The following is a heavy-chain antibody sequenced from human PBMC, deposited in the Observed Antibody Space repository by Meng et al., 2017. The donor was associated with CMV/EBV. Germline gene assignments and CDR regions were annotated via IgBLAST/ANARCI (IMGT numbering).Heavy chain of an antibody. CDR1: GGTFSSYA. J-gene: IGHJ5*02. CDR3: ARHQGQLVEGDWFDP. V-gene: IGHV1-69*05. Sequence: SVKVSCKASGGTFSSYAISWVRQAPGQGLEWMGGIIPIFGTANYAQKFQGRVTTTTDESTSTAYMELSSLRSEDTAVYYCARHQGQLVEGDWFDPWGQGTLVTVSS. CDR2: IIPIFGTA. D-gene: IGHD6-13*01.